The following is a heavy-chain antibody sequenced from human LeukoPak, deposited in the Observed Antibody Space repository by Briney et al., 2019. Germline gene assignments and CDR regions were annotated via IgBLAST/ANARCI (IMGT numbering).Heavy chain of an antibody. D-gene: IGHD5-24*01. J-gene: IGHJ4*02. Sequence: GGSLRLSCAASGFTFSSYGMHWVRQAPGKGLEWVAVIWYDGSNKYYADSVKGRFTISRDNSKNTLYLQRTSLRAEETAVNSLARSQRFGGYNSSFGYWGQGPLVTVSS. V-gene: IGHV3-33*01. CDR3: ARSQRFGGYNSSFGY. CDR1: GFTFSSYG. CDR2: IWYDGSNK.